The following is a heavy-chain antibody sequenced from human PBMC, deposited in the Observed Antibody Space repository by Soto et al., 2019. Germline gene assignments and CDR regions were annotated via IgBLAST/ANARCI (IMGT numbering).Heavy chain of an antibody. CDR3: ARTLRGRGVKYFDD. CDR2: TYYRSKWHY. Sequence: SQTLSLTCAISGDIVSNNSVAWNWVRQSPSRGLEWLGRTYYRSKWHYDYAPSVRSRITINPDTSKNHFSLQLNSVSPEGAAVYYCARTLRGRGVKYFDDWGQGTLVTVSS. D-gene: IGHD3-10*01. V-gene: IGHV6-1*01. J-gene: IGHJ4*02. CDR1: GDIVSNNSVA.